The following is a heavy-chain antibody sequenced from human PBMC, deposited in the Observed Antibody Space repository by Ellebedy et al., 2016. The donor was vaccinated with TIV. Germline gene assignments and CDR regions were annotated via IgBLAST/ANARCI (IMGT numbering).Heavy chain of an antibody. CDR3: ASHRGFNSGWTFDY. CDR2: VHYSGNT. D-gene: IGHD5-12*01. CDR1: GVSMSSGDYY. Sequence: MPGGSLRLSCTVSGVSMSSGDYYWGWIRQPPGRGLECIGSVHYSGNTYYNPSLQSRITISVDTSKNQFSLSLTSVAAADTALYYCASHRGFNSGWTFDYWGLGTLVTVSS. V-gene: IGHV4-39*07. J-gene: IGHJ4*02.